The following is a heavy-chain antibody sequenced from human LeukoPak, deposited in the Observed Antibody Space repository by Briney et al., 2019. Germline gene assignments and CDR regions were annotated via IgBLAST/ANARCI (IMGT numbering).Heavy chain of an antibody. CDR2: IYHSGST. J-gene: IGHJ5*02. Sequence: SETLSLTCTVSGYSISSGYYWGWIRQPPGKRLEWIGSIYHSGSTDYNPSLKSRVTISVDTSKNQFSLKLRSVTAADTAVYYCASQQQLVLLDWFDPWGQGTLVTVSS. CDR1: GYSISSGYY. D-gene: IGHD6-13*01. CDR3: ASQQQLVLLDWFDP. V-gene: IGHV4-38-2*02.